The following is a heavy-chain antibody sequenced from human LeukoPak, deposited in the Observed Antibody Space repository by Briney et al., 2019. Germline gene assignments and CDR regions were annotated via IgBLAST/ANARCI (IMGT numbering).Heavy chain of an antibody. CDR1: QFTFTTYA. CDR2: IGDSGVPT. D-gene: IGHD3/OR15-3a*01. Sequence: GGSLRLSCAASQFTFTTYAMSWVRQAPGRGREWVSSIGDSGVPTYYADSVKGRFTISRDNSQNTLYLQMNSLGADDTAVYYCAKVATWTYFDSWGQGTLVTVSS. J-gene: IGHJ4*02. V-gene: IGHV3-23*01. CDR3: AKVATWTYFDS.